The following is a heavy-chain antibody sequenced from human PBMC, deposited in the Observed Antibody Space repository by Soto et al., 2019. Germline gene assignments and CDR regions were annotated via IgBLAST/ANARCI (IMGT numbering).Heavy chain of an antibody. Sequence: EVQLVESGGGLVQPGGSLRLSCAASGFTVSNNYMSWVRQAPGKGLEWVSVIYSGDSTYYADSVKGGFTISRDNSKNTLYLQMNSLRAEDTAVYYCARDRRTTDGMDAWGQGTTVTVSS. D-gene: IGHD1-7*01. V-gene: IGHV3-66*01. CDR3: ARDRRTTDGMDA. CDR1: GFTVSNNY. CDR2: IYSGDST. J-gene: IGHJ6*02.